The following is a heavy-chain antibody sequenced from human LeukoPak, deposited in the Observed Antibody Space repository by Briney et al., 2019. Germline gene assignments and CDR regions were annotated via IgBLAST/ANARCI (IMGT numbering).Heavy chain of an antibody. D-gene: IGHD5-18*01. Sequence: GGSLRLSCAASGFTFSSYAMIWVRQAPGKGLEWVSLVSFSGDHTYYADSVKGRVTVARDNPENSLYLQMNSLRAEDTAIYYCAKGATYGYQPDYWGQGTLVSVS. V-gene: IGHV3-23*01. CDR2: VSFSGDHT. CDR3: AKGATYGYQPDY. CDR1: GFTFSSYA. J-gene: IGHJ4*02.